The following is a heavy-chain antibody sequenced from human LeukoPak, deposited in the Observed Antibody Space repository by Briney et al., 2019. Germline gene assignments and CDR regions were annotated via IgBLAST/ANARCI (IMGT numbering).Heavy chain of an antibody. CDR1: GFTFDDYW. CDR3: ARGGSSTHFDY. V-gene: IGHV3-7*01. Sequence: PGGSLRLSCGASGFTFDDYWMSWVRQAPGQGLEWVANINQDGSEKYYLDSAKGRFTISRDNARNSLYLQVNSLRAEDTAVYYCARGGSSTHFDYWGQGTLVTVSS. J-gene: IGHJ4*02. D-gene: IGHD3-10*01. CDR2: INQDGSEK.